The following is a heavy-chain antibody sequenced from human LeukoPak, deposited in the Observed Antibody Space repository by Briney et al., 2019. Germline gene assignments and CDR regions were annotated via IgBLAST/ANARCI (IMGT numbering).Heavy chain of an antibody. D-gene: IGHD1-26*01. CDR1: GGSFSGYY. V-gene: IGHV4-34*01. J-gene: IGHJ4*02. CDR3: ARVLVGTDY. Sequence: SETLSLTCAVYGGSFSGYYWSWTRQPPGKGLEWIGEINHSGSTNYNPSLKSRVTISVDTSKNQFSLKLSSVTAADTAVYYCARVLVGTDYWGQGTLVTVSS. CDR2: INHSGST.